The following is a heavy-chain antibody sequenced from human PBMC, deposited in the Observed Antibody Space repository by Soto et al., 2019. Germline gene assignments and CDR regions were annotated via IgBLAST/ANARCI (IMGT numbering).Heavy chain of an antibody. CDR1: GYSFTNYC. CDR3: AIQHPLDSSAWYN. D-gene: IGHD1-1*01. J-gene: IGHJ4*02. V-gene: IGHV5-51*01. Sequence: PGESLKISCKASGYSFTNYCIGWVRQMPWEGLEWMGTIYPGDSDTRYSPSFEGQVAFSVDTSINTAYLHWTSLKASDTAIYYCAIQHPLDSSAWYNWGQGTVVTVSS. CDR2: IYPGDSDT.